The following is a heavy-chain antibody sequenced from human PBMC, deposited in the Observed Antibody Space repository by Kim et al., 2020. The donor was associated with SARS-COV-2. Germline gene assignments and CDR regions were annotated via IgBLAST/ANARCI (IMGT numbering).Heavy chain of an antibody. CDR1: GGSISSSSYY. CDR2: IYYSGST. D-gene: IGHD3-3*01. Sequence: SETLSLTCTVSGGSISSSSYYWGWLRQPPGKGLEWIGSIYYSGSTYYNPSLKTRLTISVDTSQNKFSLKLSSVTAADTAAYYYASTDSPLPFRSGDVHY. J-gene: IGHJ6*01. CDR3: ASTDSPLPFRSGDVHY. V-gene: IGHV4-39*01.